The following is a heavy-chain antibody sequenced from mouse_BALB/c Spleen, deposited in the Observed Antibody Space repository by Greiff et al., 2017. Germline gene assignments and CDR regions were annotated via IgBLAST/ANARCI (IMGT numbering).Heavy chain of an antibody. CDR2: ISSGSSTI. D-gene: IGHD4-1*01. CDR1: GFTFSSFG. V-gene: IGHV5-17*02. CDR3: ARVLTGIFDY. Sequence: VQLKESGGGLVQPGGSRKLSCAASGFTFSSFGMHWVRQAPEKGLEWVAYISSGSSTIYYADTVKGRFTISRDNPKNTLFLQMTSLRSEDTAMYYCARVLTGIFDYWGQGTTLTVSS. J-gene: IGHJ2*01.